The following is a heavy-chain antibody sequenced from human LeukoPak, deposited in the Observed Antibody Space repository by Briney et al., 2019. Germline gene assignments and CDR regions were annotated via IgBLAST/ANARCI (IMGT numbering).Heavy chain of an antibody. CDR2: ISSSTI. V-gene: IGHV3-48*01. CDR3: ARRSGIAVAGAFDY. CDR1: GFTFSSYS. Sequence: RGSLRLSCAASGFTFSSYSMNWVRQAPGKGLEWVSYISSSTIYYADSVKGRFTISRDNAKNSLYLQMNSLRAEDTAVYYCARRSGIAVAGAFDYWGQGTLVTVSS. D-gene: IGHD6-19*01. J-gene: IGHJ4*02.